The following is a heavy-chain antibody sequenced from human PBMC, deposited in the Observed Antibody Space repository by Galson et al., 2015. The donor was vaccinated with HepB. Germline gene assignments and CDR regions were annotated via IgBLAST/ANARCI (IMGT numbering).Heavy chain of an antibody. CDR2: TYYRSKWHN. D-gene: IGHD6-19*01. CDR3: VRQYSSGWTWYYGMDV. V-gene: IGHV6-1*01. Sequence: AISGDSVSSNSAAWHWIRQSPSRGLEWLGRTYYRSKWHNDCEVSMKSRITINPDTSKNQVSLQLNSVTPDDTAVYYCVRQYSSGWTWYYGMDVWGQGTTVTVSS. CDR1: GDSVSSNSAA. J-gene: IGHJ6*02.